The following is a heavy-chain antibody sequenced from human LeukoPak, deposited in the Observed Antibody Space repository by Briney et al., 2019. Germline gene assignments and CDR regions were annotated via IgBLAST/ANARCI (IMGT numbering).Heavy chain of an antibody. Sequence: SETLSLTCTVSGGSISRFYWSWIRQPPGKGLQWIGYIYNSGSTKYNPSFTSRVTISIDTSKNQFSLKLSSVTAADAAVYYCARESGTGWFDPWGQGTLVTVSS. CDR2: IYNSGST. CDR3: ARESGTGWFDP. CDR1: GGSISRFY. J-gene: IGHJ5*02. V-gene: IGHV4-59*01. D-gene: IGHD3-10*01.